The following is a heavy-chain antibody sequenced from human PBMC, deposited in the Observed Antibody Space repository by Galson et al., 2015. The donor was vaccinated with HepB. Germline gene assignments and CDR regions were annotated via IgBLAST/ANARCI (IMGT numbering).Heavy chain of an antibody. CDR2: IHPGDSDT. Sequence: QSGAEVKKPGESLKISCKGSGYSFTTYWVGWVRQMPGRGLEWMGIIHPGDSDTRYSPSFQGQVIISVDKSISTAYLQWSSLKASDTAIYYCARHKRATPFDYWGQGTLVTVSS. CDR1: GYSFTTYW. J-gene: IGHJ4*02. V-gene: IGHV5-51*01. CDR3: ARHKRATPFDY.